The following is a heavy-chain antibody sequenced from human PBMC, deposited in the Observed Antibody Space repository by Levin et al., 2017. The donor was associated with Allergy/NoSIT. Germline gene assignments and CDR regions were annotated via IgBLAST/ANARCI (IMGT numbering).Heavy chain of an antibody. Sequence: GGSLRLSCAASGFTFSTYAITWVRQAPGKGLEWVSAISGSGSSTYYADSVKGRFTISRDNSKNTLYLQMNSLRAEDTAVYYCAKDQRSITVAGSFDYWGQGTLVTVSS. CDR1: GFTFSTYA. D-gene: IGHD6-19*01. CDR2: ISGSGSST. V-gene: IGHV3-23*01. J-gene: IGHJ4*02. CDR3: AKDQRSITVAGSFDY.